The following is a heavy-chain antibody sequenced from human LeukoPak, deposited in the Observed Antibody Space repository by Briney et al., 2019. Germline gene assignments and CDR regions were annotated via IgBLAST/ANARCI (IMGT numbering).Heavy chain of an antibody. J-gene: IGHJ6*04. V-gene: IGHV3-30*18. CDR3: VKAEGGSTSWYDFYYYSMDV. Sequence: GSLRPSCAASGFTFKSYAMHWVRQAPGKGREWVAVISNDGRNTYVADPVKGRFTIYRDNSKNTLYLKMNSLRIEDTAVYYCVKAEGGSTSWYDFYYYSMDVWGKGTTITVSS. CDR2: ISNDGRNT. D-gene: IGHD2-2*01. CDR1: GFTFKSYA.